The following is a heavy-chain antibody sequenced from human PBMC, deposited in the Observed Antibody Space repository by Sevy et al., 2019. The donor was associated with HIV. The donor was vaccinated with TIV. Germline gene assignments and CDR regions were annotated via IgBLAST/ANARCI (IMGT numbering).Heavy chain of an antibody. D-gene: IGHD3-3*01. Sequence: SETLSLTCTVSGGSISSSSYYWGWIRQPPGKGLECIGSMYYSGSTYYNPSLKSRVTISVDTSKNQFSLKLSSVTAADTAVYYCARHLRLRNYDFWSGQLGGYYGMDVWVQGTTVTVSS. V-gene: IGHV4-39*01. CDR3: ARHLRLRNYDFWSGQLGGYYGMDV. J-gene: IGHJ6*02. CDR2: MYYSGST. CDR1: GGSISSSSYY.